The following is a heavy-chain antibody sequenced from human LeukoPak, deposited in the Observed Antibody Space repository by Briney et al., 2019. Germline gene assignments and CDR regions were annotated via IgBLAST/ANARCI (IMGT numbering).Heavy chain of an antibody. CDR1: GGSISSGSYY. CDR3: ARDQRYYYGSGSYYNVFDY. D-gene: IGHD3-10*01. V-gene: IGHV4-61*02. Sequence: SGTLSLTCTVSGGSISSGSYYWSWIRQPAGKGLEWIGRIYTSGSTNYNPSLKSRVTISVDTSKNQFSLKLSSVTAADTAVYYCARDQRYYYGSGSYYNVFDYWGQGTLVTVSS. J-gene: IGHJ4*02. CDR2: IYTSGST.